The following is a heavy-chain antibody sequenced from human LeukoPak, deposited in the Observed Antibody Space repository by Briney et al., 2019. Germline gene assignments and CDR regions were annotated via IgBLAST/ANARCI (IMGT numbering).Heavy chain of an antibody. CDR3: AKEPYDFWSGYYEGPRYFDY. D-gene: IGHD3-3*01. CDR2: IRYDGSNK. Sequence: GSLRLSCAASGFTFSSYGMHWVRQAPGKGLEWVAFIRYDGSNKYYADSVKGRFTISRDNSKNTLYLQMNSLRAEDTAVYYCAKEPYDFWSGYYEGPRYFDYWGQGTLVTVSS. CDR1: GFTFSSYG. J-gene: IGHJ4*02. V-gene: IGHV3-30*02.